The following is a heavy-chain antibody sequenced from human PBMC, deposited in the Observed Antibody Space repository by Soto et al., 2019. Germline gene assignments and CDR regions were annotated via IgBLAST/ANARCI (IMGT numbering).Heavy chain of an antibody. CDR3: ARFLAGTAGYYFDY. Sequence: SETLSLTCSVSGGSIARGSYYWAVVRQPPGKGLEWIGTIYYTGSPYYNPSLKSRVNISVDTSKSQFSLNLSSVTAADTAVYYCARFLAGTAGYYFDYWGQGTLVTVSS. J-gene: IGHJ4*02. V-gene: IGHV4-39*01. CDR1: GGSIARGSYY. CDR2: IYYTGSP. D-gene: IGHD6-13*01.